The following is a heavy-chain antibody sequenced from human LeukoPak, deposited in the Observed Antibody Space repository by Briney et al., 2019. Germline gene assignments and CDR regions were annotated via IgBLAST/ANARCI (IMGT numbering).Heavy chain of an antibody. Sequence: ASVTVSCKASGYTFTGYYMHWVRQAPGQGLEWMGWINPNSGGTNYAQKFQGRVTMTRDTSISTAYMELSRLRSDDTAVYYCARGVLEVVPAALPYYYYYMDVWGKGTTVTVSS. D-gene: IGHD2-2*01. V-gene: IGHV1-2*02. CDR2: INPNSGGT. CDR1: GYTFTGYY. CDR3: ARGVLEVVPAALPYYYYYMDV. J-gene: IGHJ6*03.